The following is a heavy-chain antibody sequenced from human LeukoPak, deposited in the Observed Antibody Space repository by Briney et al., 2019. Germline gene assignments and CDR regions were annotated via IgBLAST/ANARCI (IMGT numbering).Heavy chain of an antibody. CDR3: ARYEVVTATTDY. Sequence: GGSLRLSCAASGFTFSSYSMNWVRQAPGKGLEWASSISSSSSYIYYADSVKGRFTISRDNAKNSLYLQMNSLRAEDTAVYYCARYEVVTATTDYWGQGTLVTVSS. D-gene: IGHD2-21*02. CDR1: GFTFSSYS. V-gene: IGHV3-21*01. J-gene: IGHJ4*02. CDR2: ISSSSSYI.